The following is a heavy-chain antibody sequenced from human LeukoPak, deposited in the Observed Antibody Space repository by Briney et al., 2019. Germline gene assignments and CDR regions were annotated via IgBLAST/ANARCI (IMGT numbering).Heavy chain of an antibody. CDR2: INHSGST. CDR1: GGSFSGYY. CDR3: ARVKTRTYHFDWFPLAYGMDV. Sequence: SETLSLTCAVYGGSFSGYYWSWIRQPPGKGLEWIGEINHSGSTNYNPSLKSRVTISVDTSKNQFSLKLSSVTAADTAVYYCARVKTRTYHFDWFPLAYGMDVWGQGTTVTVSS. V-gene: IGHV4-34*01. J-gene: IGHJ6*02. D-gene: IGHD3-9*01.